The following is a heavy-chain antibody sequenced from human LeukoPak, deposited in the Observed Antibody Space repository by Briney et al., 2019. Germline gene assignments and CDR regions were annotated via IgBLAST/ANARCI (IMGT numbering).Heavy chain of an antibody. D-gene: IGHD1-1*01. CDR3: ARGISLWNGDS. CDR1: GFTFSTEW. CDR2: IKPDGSDK. Sequence: GGSLRLSCAVSGFTFSTEWMTWVRQAPGKGLEWVANIKPDGSDKYYVDSVKGRFSISRDNAKNSLYLQMNTLRAEDTAVYYCARGISLWNGDSWGQGTLVSVSS. V-gene: IGHV3-7*01. J-gene: IGHJ4*02.